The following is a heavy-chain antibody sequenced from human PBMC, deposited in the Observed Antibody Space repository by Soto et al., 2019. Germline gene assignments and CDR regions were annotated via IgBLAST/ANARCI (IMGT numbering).Heavy chain of an antibody. CDR1: GYTFTGYY. V-gene: IGHV1-2*02. J-gene: IGHJ3*02. CDR3: ARVGNTYYYDSSGYHRAFDI. CDR2: INPNSGGT. Sequence: ASVKVSCKASGYTFTGYYMHWVRQAPGQGLEWMGWINPNSGGTNYAQKFQGRVTMTRDTSISTAYMEPSRLRSDDTAVYYCARVGNTYYYDSSGYHRAFDIWGQGTMVTVSS. D-gene: IGHD3-22*01.